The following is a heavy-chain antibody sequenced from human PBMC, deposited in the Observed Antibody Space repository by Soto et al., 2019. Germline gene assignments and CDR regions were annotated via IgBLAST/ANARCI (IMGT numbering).Heavy chain of an antibody. V-gene: IGHV4-30-2*01. D-gene: IGHD3-10*01. J-gene: IGHJ4*02. CDR3: ARVMVRGGIYYFDY. CDR1: GGSISSGGYS. Sequence: PSETLSLTCAVSGGSISSGGYSWSWIRQPPGKGLEWIGYIYHSGSTYYNPSLKSRVTISVDRSKNQFSLKLSSVTAADTAVYYCARVMVRGGIYYFDYWGQLTLVTVSS. CDR2: IYHSGST.